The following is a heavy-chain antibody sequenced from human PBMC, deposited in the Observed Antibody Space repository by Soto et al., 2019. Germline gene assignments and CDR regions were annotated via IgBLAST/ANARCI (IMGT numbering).Heavy chain of an antibody. Sequence: PGGSLRLSCAASGFTLSSYDMHWVRQATGKGLEWVSAIGTAGDTYYPGSVKGRFTISRENAKNSLYLQMNSLRAGDTAVYYCARGGDYYYGLDVWGPGTTATVSS. CDR3: ARGGDYYYGLDV. D-gene: IGHD3-16*01. CDR1: GFTLSSYD. CDR2: IGTAGDT. J-gene: IGHJ6*02. V-gene: IGHV3-13*01.